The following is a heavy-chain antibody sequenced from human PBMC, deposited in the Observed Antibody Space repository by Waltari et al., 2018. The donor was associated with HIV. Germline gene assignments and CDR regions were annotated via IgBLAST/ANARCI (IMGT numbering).Heavy chain of an antibody. V-gene: IGHV3-30*18. J-gene: IGHJ4*02. CDR1: GFTLSSYG. CDR2: ISNDRSKK. CDR3: TKDGDGAVETFDY. D-gene: IGHD6-19*01. Sequence: QVQLVESGGGVVQPGTSLRLSCVASGFTLSSYGMHWVRQAPGKGLEWVAIISNDRSKKYWADSVKGRFTISRDNSKNTLYLQMSSLRLEDTAVYYCTKDGDGAVETFDYWGQGTLVTVSS.